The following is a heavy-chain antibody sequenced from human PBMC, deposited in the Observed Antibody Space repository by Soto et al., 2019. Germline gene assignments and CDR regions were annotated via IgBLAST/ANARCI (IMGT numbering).Heavy chain of an antibody. D-gene: IGHD3-3*01. CDR2: INHSGST. Sequence: SETLSLSCAVYGGSFSGYYWSWIRQPPGKGLEWIGEINHSGSTNYNPSLKSRVPISVETSKKQFSRELSFGPAADTAVYYGGRGQSRVLVIGGKGKMVTVSS. V-gene: IGHV4-34*01. CDR1: GGSFSGYY. CDR3: GRGQSRVLVI. J-gene: IGHJ3*02.